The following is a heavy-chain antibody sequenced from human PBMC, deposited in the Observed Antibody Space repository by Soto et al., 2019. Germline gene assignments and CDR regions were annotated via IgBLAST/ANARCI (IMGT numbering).Heavy chain of an antibody. CDR3: ARVSHRGIQLWLRFGYYYGMDV. CDR2: IKQDGSEK. CDR1: GFTFSSYW. Sequence: EVQLVESGGGLVQPGGSLRLSCAASGFTFSSYWMSWVRQAPGKGLEWVANIKQDGSEKYYVDSVKGRFTISRDNAKNSLYLKKNSLRAEDTAVYYCARVSHRGIQLWLRFGYYYGMDVGGQGTTVTVSS. J-gene: IGHJ6*02. V-gene: IGHV3-7*01. D-gene: IGHD5-18*01.